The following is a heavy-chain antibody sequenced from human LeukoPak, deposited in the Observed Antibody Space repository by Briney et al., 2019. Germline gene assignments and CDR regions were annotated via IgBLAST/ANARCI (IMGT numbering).Heavy chain of an antibody. V-gene: IGHV4-34*01. CDR3: ARGKGRGDY. Sequence: ETLSLTCAVYGGSFSGYYWSWIRQPPGKGLEWIGEINHSGSTNYNPSLKSRVTISVDTSKNQFSLKLSSVTAADTAVYYCARGKGRGDYWGQGTLVTVSS. CDR2: INHSGST. J-gene: IGHJ4*02. CDR1: GGSFSGYY.